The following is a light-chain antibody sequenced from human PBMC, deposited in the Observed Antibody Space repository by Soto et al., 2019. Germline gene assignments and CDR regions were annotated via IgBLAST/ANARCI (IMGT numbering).Light chain of an antibody. V-gene: IGKV3-15*01. Sequence: EIVMTQSPATLSVSPGERATLSCRASQSVDSKLAWYPQKPGQGPRLLIYGASSRATGIPARFSGRGSGTEFTLTISSLQSEDFAVYYCQHYSTWFWTFGQGTKVEIK. CDR1: QSVDSK. CDR2: GAS. CDR3: QHYSTWFWT. J-gene: IGKJ1*01.